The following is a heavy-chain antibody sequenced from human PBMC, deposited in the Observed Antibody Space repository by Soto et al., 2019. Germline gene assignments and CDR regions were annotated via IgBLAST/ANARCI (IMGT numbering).Heavy chain of an antibody. J-gene: IGHJ4*02. D-gene: IGHD3-10*01. V-gene: IGHV6-1*01. CDR2: TYYRSKWYN. Sequence: SQTLSLTCAISGDSVSSNIAAWNWIRQSPSRGLGWLGRTYYRSKWYNDYAVSVKSRITINPDTSKNQFSLQLNSVTPEDTAVYYCARGWFGELLFNYFDYWGQGTLVTVSS. CDR3: ARGWFGELLFNYFDY. CDR1: GDSVSSNIAA.